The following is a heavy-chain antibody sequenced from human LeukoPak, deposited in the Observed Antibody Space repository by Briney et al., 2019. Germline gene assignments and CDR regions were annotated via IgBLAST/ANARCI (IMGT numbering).Heavy chain of an antibody. CDR2: IIPIFGTA. V-gene: IGHV1-69*05. CDR3: ASAIESSSYFDY. D-gene: IGHD6-6*01. Sequence: ASVKVSCKASGGTFSSYAISWVRQAPGQGLEWMGGIIPIFGTANYAQKFQGRVTITTDESTSTAYMELSSLRSEDTAVYYCASAIESSSYFDYWGQGTLVTVSS. CDR1: GGTFSSYA. J-gene: IGHJ4*02.